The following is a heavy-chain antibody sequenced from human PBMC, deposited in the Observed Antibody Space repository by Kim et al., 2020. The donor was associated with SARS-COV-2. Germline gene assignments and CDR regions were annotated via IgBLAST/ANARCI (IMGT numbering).Heavy chain of an antibody. J-gene: IGHJ4*02. CDR2: IYYSGST. D-gene: IGHD4-17*01. CDR3: ASREGHDYGGNSEAPFDY. CDR1: GGSISSGGYY. V-gene: IGHV4-31*03. Sequence: SETLSLTCTVSGGSISSGGYYWSWIRQHPGKGLEWIGYIYYSGSTYYNPSLKSRVTISVDTSKNQFSLKLSSVTAADTAVYYCASREGHDYGGNSEAPFDYWGQGTLVTVSS.